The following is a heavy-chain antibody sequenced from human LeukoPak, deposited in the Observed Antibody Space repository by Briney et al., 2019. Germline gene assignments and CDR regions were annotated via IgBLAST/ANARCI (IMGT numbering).Heavy chain of an antibody. V-gene: IGHV4-38-2*02. D-gene: IGHD3-22*01. CDR3: ATSDNSGYYYLY. J-gene: IGHJ4*02. CDR1: GYSIRSGYE. CDR2: ISYSGST. Sequence: SETLSLTCTVSGYSIRSGYEWSWLRHPPGEGLGGMGSISYSGSTYDNASLKSRFTISIDTSKNQFSLHMRTVTAADTAVYYCATSDNSGYYYLYWGQGTLVTVSS.